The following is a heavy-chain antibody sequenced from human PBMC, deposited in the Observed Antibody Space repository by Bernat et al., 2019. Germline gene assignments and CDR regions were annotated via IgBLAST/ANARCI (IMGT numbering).Heavy chain of an antibody. CDR3: AHRRTVYNLFDY. J-gene: IGHJ4*02. CDR1: GFSLSTSGVG. V-gene: IGHV2-5*02. Sequence: QITLKESGPTLVKPTQTLTLTCTFSGFSLSTSGVGVGWIRQPPGKALEWLALIYWDDDKRYSPSLKSRLTITKDTPKNQVVLTMTNMDPVDTATYYCAHRRTVYNLFDYWGQGTLVTVSS. CDR2: IYWDDDK. D-gene: IGHD5/OR15-5a*01.